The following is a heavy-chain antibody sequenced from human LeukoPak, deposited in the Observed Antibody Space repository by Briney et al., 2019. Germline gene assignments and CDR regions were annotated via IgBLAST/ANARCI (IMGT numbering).Heavy chain of an antibody. CDR1: GFSRTTSGVG. CDR2: IYWNDDK. Sequence: SGPTLANPTQTLTLTRYCLGFSRTTSGVGVGWIRQPPGKALEWLALIYWNDDKRYSPSLKSRLTITTDTSKKQVVLTMTNTEPEDIDTYSAAQSGAVTTPHFAFYGWGQGTMVTVSS. D-gene: IGHD4-11*01. J-gene: IGHJ3*01. CDR3: AQSGAVTTPHFAFYG. V-gene: IGHV2-5*01.